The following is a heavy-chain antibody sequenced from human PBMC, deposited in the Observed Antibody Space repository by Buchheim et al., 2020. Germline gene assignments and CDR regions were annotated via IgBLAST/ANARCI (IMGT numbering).Heavy chain of an antibody. D-gene: IGHD3-9*01. V-gene: IGHV3-7*01. Sequence: EVQLVESGGGLVQPGGSLRLSCAASGFTFSSYWMSWVRQAPGKGLEWVANIRQDGSETYYVDSVKGRFTISRDNAKNSLYLQMNSLRAEDTAVDYCARDWKYDILTGWGRYYYYYMDVWGKGTT. CDR1: GFTFSSYW. CDR2: IRQDGSET. J-gene: IGHJ6*03. CDR3: ARDWKYDILTGWGRYYYYYMDV.